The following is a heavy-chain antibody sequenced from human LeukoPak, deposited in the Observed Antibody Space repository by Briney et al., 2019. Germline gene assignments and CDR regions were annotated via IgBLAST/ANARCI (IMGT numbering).Heavy chain of an antibody. V-gene: IGHV3-30*02. CDR3: AKEQTGGYYYYVNGLIDY. CDR1: GFTFSSYG. D-gene: IGHD3-22*01. CDR2: IRYDGSNK. J-gene: IGHJ4*02. Sequence: PGGALRLSCAPSGFTFSSYGMHWVRQAPGKGLEWVAFIRYDGSNKYYADSVQGRFTISRDNSKNKLYLQMNSLRAEDTAVYYCAKEQTGGYYYYVNGLIDYWGQGTLVTVSS.